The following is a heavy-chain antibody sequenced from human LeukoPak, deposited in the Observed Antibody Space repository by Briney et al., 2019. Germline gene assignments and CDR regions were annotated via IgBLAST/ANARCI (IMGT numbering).Heavy chain of an antibody. V-gene: IGHV3-30*18. CDR1: GFTFSSYG. CDR3: AKPFDVSSGYYSDY. D-gene: IGHD3-22*01. CDR2: ISYDGSNK. Sequence: GRSLRLSCAASGFTFSSYGMHWVRQAPGKGLEWVAVISYDGSNKYYADSVKGRFTISRDNSKNTLYLQMNSLRAEDTAVYYCAKPFDVSSGYYSDYWGQGTLVTVSS. J-gene: IGHJ4*02.